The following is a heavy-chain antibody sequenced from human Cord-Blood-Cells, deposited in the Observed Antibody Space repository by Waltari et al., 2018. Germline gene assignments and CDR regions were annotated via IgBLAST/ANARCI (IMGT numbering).Heavy chain of an antibody. CDR2: IYESGRT. CDR3: ARPQGICGGGSCYSDAFDI. CDR1: GGSISSSSYY. J-gene: IGHJ3*02. Sequence: QLQLQESGLGLVKPSETLSLPCTVSGGSISSSSYYWGWIRQPPGQGLEWIGGIYESGRTYCNPSLKSQVTVSVDTSKNQFARELSSVSAADTAVYYCARPQGICGGGSCYSDAFDIWGQATMVTVSS. D-gene: IGHD2-15*01. V-gene: IGHV4-39*01.